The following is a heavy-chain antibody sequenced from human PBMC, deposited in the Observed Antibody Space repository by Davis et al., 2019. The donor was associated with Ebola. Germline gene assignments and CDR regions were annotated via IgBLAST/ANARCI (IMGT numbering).Heavy chain of an antibody. CDR1: GYTFTSYY. V-gene: IGHV1-46*01. J-gene: IGHJ4*02. Sequence: SVKVSCKASGYTFTSYYMHWVRQAPGQGLEWMGIINPSGGSTSYAQKFQGRVTMTRDTSTSTVYMELSSLRSEDTAVYYCARDRLELRYSSSWYPFDYWGQGTLVTVSS. CDR3: ARDRLELRYSSSWYPFDY. D-gene: IGHD6-13*01. CDR2: INPSGGST.